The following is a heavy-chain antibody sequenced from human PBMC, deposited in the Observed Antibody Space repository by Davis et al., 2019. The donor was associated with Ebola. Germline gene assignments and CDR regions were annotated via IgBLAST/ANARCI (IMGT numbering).Heavy chain of an antibody. CDR3: ARGQSRDYDILTGYYRSEPDFDY. Sequence: MPSETLSLTCTVSGGSISSSSYYWGWIRQPPGKGLEWIGSIYYSGSTYYNPSLKSRVTISVDTSKNQFSLKLSSVTAADTAVYYCARGQSRDYDILTGYYRSEPDFDYWGQGTLVTVSS. CDR1: GGSISSSSYY. J-gene: IGHJ4*02. CDR2: IYYSGST. V-gene: IGHV4-39*01. D-gene: IGHD3-9*01.